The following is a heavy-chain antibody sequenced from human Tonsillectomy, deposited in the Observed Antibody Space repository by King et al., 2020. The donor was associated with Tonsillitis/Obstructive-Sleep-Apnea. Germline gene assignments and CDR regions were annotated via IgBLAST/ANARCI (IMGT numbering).Heavy chain of an antibody. CDR3: ASYYDFWSGYPY. CDR1: GGSISSYY. Sequence: QLQESGPGLVKPSETLSLTCTVSGGSISSYYWSWIRQPPGKGLEWLGYIYYSGSTNYNPSLKSRVTISVATSKNPFSLKLSSVTAADTAVYYCASYYDFWSGYPYWGQGTLVTVSS. D-gene: IGHD3-3*01. CDR2: IYYSGST. V-gene: IGHV4-59*01. J-gene: IGHJ4*02.